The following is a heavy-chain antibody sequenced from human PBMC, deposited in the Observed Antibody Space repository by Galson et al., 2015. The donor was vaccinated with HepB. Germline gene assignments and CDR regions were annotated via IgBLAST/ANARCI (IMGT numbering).Heavy chain of an antibody. D-gene: IGHD3-10*01. Sequence: SLRLSCAASGFTFSSYGMHWVRQAPGKGLEWVAVISYDGSNKYYADSVKGRFTISRDNSKNTLYLQMNSLRAEDTAVYYCAQGGRGSGSPTLLDSDYMDVWGKGTTVTVSS. CDR2: ISYDGSNK. CDR3: AQGGRGSGSPTLLDSDYMDV. J-gene: IGHJ6*03. V-gene: IGHV3-30*18. CDR1: GFTFSSYG.